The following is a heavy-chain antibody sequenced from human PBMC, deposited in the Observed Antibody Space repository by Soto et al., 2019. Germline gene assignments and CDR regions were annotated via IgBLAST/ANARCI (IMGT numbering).Heavy chain of an antibody. Sequence: SETLSLTCTVSGGSISSYYWSWIRQPPGKGLEWIGYIYYSGSTYYNPSLKSRVTISVDRSKNQFSLKLSSVTAADTAVYYCARGTVTVVTEWGQGTLVTVSS. CDR3: ARGTVTVVTE. CDR1: GGSISSYY. V-gene: IGHV4-59*12. D-gene: IGHD2-15*01. J-gene: IGHJ4*02. CDR2: IYYSGST.